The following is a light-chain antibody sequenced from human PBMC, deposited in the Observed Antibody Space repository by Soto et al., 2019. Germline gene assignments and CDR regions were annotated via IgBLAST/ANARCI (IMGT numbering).Light chain of an antibody. V-gene: IGLV1-51*02. J-gene: IGLJ1*01. Sequence: QSVLTQPPSVSASPGQTVTISCSGSGSNIGNNYVSWYQHLPGAAPTLLIFETNRRPAGIPDRFSGSKSGTSATLGITGLQPADEGDYYCASWENSLSDGMVFGPGTKLTVL. CDR2: ETN. CDR3: ASWENSLSDGMV. CDR1: GSNIGNNY.